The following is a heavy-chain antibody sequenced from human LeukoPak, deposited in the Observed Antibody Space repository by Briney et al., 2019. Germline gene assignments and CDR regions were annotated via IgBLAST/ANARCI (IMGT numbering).Heavy chain of an antibody. V-gene: IGHV1-2*02. J-gene: IGHJ4*02. CDR2: INPNSGGT. Sequence: GASVKVPCKASGYTFTGYYMHWVRQAPGQGLEWMGWINPNSGGTNYAQKFQGRVTMTRDTSISTAYMELSRLRSDDTAVYYCATRPQGYSRSPSGLISDYWGQGTLVTVSS. CDR3: ATRPQGYSRSPSGLISDY. D-gene: IGHD6-13*01. CDR1: GYTFTGYY.